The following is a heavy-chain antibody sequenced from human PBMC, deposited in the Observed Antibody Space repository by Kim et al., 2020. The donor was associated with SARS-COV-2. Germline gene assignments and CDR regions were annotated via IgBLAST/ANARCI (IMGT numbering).Heavy chain of an antibody. D-gene: IGHD3-22*01. J-gene: IGHJ3*02. CDR1: GFTFSSYG. CDR2: IWYDGSNK. CDR3: ARERKTYYYDSSGYGDAFDI. Sequence: GGSLRLSCAASGFTFSSYGMHWVRQAPGKGLEWVAVIWYDGSNKYYADSVKGRFTISRDNSKNTLYLQMNSLRAEDTAVYYCARERKTYYYDSSGYGDAFDIWGQGTMVTVSS. V-gene: IGHV3-33*01.